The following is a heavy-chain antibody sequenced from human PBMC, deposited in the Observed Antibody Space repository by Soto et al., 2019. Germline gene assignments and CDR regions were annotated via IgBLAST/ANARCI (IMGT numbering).Heavy chain of an antibody. CDR1: GGCVSSGGYS. D-gene: IGHD2-15*01. Sequence: PSGTMSLTCTVSGGCVSSGGYSWCSIRQQTGKGLEWIGYIYYSGSTYYNPSLKSRVTISVDTSKNQFSLKLSSVTAADTAVYYCARDSQYCSGGSCYDWFDPWGQGTLVTVSS. CDR2: IYYSGST. J-gene: IGHJ5*02. CDR3: ARDSQYCSGGSCYDWFDP. V-gene: IGHV4-31*03.